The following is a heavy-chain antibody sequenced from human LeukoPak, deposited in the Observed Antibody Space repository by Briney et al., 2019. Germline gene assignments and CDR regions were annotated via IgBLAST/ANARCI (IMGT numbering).Heavy chain of an antibody. CDR1: GGSISSGGYY. D-gene: IGHD1-26*01. Sequence: PSETLSLTCTVSGGSISSGGYYWSWIRQPPGKGLEWIGYIYHSGSTYYNPSLKSRVTISVDRSKNQFSLKLSSVTAADTAVYYCAREGQWEPRISYWCFDLWGRGTLVTVSS. J-gene: IGHJ2*01. CDR3: AREGQWEPRISYWCFDL. V-gene: IGHV4-30-2*01. CDR2: IYHSGST.